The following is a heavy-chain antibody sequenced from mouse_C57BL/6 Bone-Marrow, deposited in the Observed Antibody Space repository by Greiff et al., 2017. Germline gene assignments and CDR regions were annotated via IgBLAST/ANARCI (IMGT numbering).Heavy chain of an antibody. CDR1: GYTFTGYW. CDR3: ARGSNYVWFAY. Sequence: QVQLQQSGAELMKPGASVKLSCKATGYTFTGYWIEWVKQRPGHGLEWIGEILPGGGSTNYNEKFKGKATFTADTSSNTAYMQLSSLTTEDSALYYCARGSNYVWFAYWGQGTLVIVSA. D-gene: IGHD2-5*01. CDR2: ILPGGGST. V-gene: IGHV1-9*01. J-gene: IGHJ3*01.